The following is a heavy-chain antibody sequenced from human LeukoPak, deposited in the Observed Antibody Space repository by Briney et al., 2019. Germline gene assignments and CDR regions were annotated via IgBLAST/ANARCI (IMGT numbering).Heavy chain of an antibody. CDR1: GFTFSNYW. V-gene: IGHV3-7*01. J-gene: IGHJ4*02. D-gene: IGHD3-22*01. CDR2: IKTDGSEK. Sequence: GGSLRLSCEGSGFTFSNYWMGWVRQAPGKGLQWVANIKTDGSEKYYADSVKGRFTISRDNSKNTLYLQMNSLRAEDTAVYYCARSYYYDSSHTVDYWGQGTLVTVSS. CDR3: ARSYYYDSSHTVDY.